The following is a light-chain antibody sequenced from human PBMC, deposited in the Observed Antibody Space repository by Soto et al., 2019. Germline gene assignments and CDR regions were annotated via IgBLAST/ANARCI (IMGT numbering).Light chain of an antibody. V-gene: IGLV2-8*01. CDR2: EVT. CDR1: SSDVGGYNY. CDR3: SSYAGSNNLI. J-gene: IGLJ2*01. Sequence: QYALTQPPSASGSPGQSVTISCTGTSSDVGGYNYVSWYQQHPGKVPKLMIYEVTKRPSGVPDRFSASKSGNTASLTVSGLQAEDEADYYCSSYAGSNNLIFGGGTKVTVL.